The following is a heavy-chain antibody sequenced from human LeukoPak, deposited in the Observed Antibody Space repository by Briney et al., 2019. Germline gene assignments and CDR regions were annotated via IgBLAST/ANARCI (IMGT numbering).Heavy chain of an antibody. Sequence: GGSLRLSCAASGFTVSSNYMSWVRQAPGKGLEWVSVIYSGGNTYYADSVKGRFTISRDNSKNTLYLQMNSLRAEDTAVYYCASLYGSGSSLNYYFDYWGQGTLVTVSS. V-gene: IGHV3-53*01. D-gene: IGHD3-10*01. CDR3: ASLYGSGSSLNYYFDY. CDR2: IYSGGNT. J-gene: IGHJ4*02. CDR1: GFTVSSNY.